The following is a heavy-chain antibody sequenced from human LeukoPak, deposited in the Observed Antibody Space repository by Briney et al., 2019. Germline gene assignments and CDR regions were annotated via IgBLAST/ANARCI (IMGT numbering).Heavy chain of an antibody. D-gene: IGHD3-22*01. V-gene: IGHV3-23*01. CDR1: GFTLSTYG. CDR2: ISGSGGST. Sequence: GGSLRLSCAASGFTLSTYGMHWVRQAPGKGLEWVSAISGSGGSTYYADSVKGRFTISRDNSKNTLYLQMNSLRAEDTAVYYCATDRLDYYDSSGYDYWGQGTLVTVSS. CDR3: ATDRLDYYDSSGYDY. J-gene: IGHJ4*02.